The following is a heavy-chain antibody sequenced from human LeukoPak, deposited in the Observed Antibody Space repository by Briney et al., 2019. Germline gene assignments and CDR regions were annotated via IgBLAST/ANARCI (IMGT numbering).Heavy chain of an antibody. CDR3: ARGYDFWSGYLDF. CDR2: ISISGGST. CDR1: GFTFSSYA. J-gene: IGHJ4*02. V-gene: IGHV3-23*01. Sequence: GGSLRLSCAASGFTFSSYAMSWVRQAPGKGLEWVSTISISGGSTHYADSVKGRFTMSRDDSKNTLYLQMNSLRAEDTAVYYCARGYDFWSGYLDFWGQGTLVTVSS. D-gene: IGHD3-3*01.